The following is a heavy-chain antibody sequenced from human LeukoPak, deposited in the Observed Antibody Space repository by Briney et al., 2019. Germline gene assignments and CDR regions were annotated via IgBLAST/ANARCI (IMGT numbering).Heavy chain of an antibody. V-gene: IGHV3-21*01. J-gene: IGHJ5*02. Sequence: GGSLRLSCAASGFTFSSYNMNWVRQAPGTGLEWISSITSSSTYIYYADSVKGRFTISRDNAKNSLYLQMNSLRVEDTAVYYCARDGRGDYCSGGSCLMFDPWGQGTLVTVSS. CDR2: ITSSSTYI. CDR3: ARDGRGDYCSGGSCLMFDP. D-gene: IGHD2-15*01. CDR1: GFTFSSYN.